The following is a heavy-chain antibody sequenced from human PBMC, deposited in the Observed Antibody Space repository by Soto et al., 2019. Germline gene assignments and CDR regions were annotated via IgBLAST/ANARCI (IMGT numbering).Heavy chain of an antibody. V-gene: IGHV4-39*07. Sequence: SETLSLTCTVSGGSISSGGYYWSWIRQHPGKGLEWIGDIYHSGSTYYNPSLRSRVTVSVDKSKNQFSLKLTSVTAADTAVYYCARINYHGFRNFDHWGQGTLVTVPQ. CDR1: GGSISSGGYY. CDR3: ARINYHGFRNFDH. D-gene: IGHD3-10*01. J-gene: IGHJ4*02. CDR2: IYHSGST.